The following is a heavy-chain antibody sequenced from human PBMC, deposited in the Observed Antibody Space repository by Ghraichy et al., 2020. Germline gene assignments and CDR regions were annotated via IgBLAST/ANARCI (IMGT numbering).Heavy chain of an antibody. V-gene: IGHV3-23*01. CDR2: ISGSGASP. Sequence: AGSLRLSCAASGFSFTGYAMNWVRQAPGKGLEWVSAISGSGASPSYADSVKGRFTISRDNSKNTLFLQMNNLRVEDAARYYCAKATRGYTSSWADYWGQGALVTVSS. CDR1: GFSFTGYA. D-gene: IGHD6-13*01. CDR3: AKATRGYTSSWADY. J-gene: IGHJ4*02.